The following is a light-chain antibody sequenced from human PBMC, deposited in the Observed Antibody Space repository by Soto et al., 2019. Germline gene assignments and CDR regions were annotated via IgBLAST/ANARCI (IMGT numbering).Light chain of an antibody. V-gene: IGKV3-11*01. CDR2: DAS. Sequence: EIVLTQSPATLSLSPGERATLSCRASQSVRSYLAWYQQKPGQAPRLLIYDASNRATDIPARFSGSGSGTDFTLTISSLDPEDSAVYYCHQRSKWPLTFGGGTQVEIK. J-gene: IGKJ4*01. CDR1: QSVRSY. CDR3: HQRSKWPLT.